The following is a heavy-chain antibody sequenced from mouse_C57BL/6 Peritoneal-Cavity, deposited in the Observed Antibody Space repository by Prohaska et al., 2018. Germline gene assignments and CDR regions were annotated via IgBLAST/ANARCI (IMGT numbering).Heavy chain of an antibody. CDR1: GYTFTDYE. V-gene: IGHV1-15*01. CDR2: IDPETGGT. CDR3: TRGREYDGPYYAMDY. J-gene: IGHJ4*01. D-gene: IGHD2-14*01. Sequence: QQSGAELVRPGASVTLSCKASGYTFTDYEMHWVKQTPVHGLEWIGAIDPETGGTAYNQKFKGKAILTADKSSSTAYMELRSLTSEDSAVYYCTRGREYDGPYYAMDYWGQGTSVTVSS.